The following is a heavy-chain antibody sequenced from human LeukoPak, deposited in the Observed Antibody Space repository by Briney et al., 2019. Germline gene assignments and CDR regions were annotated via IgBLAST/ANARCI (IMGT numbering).Heavy chain of an antibody. CDR2: IRCSGGGT. CDR3: AKDRSCTNDICHGDFDY. J-gene: IGHJ4*02. CDR1: GLTFSSYS. V-gene: IGHV3-23*01. D-gene: IGHD2-8*01. Sequence: GGSLRLSCGASGLTFSSYSVLWVRQARGKGLEWVSCIRCSGGGTHSVDSVKGRFAISRDNSKNTLYLQMYSLRAEDTALYYCAKDRSCTNDICHGDFDYWGQGALVTVSS.